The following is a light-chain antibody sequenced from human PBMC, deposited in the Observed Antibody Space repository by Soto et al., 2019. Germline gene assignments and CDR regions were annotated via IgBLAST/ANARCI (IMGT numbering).Light chain of an antibody. Sequence: IQLNQSPSSLSASVGDRVTSTCRASQFIASYLAWYQQKPGKAPKLLIYAASTLQSGVPSRFSGSGSGTYYTLTISSLQPEDFAMYYCQQVNSYPLTFGGGTKVEIK. CDR3: QQVNSYPLT. J-gene: IGKJ4*01. V-gene: IGKV1-9*01. CDR2: AAS. CDR1: QFIASY.